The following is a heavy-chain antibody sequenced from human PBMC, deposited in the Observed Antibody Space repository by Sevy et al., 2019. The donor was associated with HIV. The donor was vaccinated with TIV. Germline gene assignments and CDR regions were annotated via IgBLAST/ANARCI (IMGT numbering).Heavy chain of an antibody. CDR2: IYYSGST. Sequence: SETLSLTCTVSGGSIISSSYYWGWIRQPPGKGLEWIGSIYYSGSTYYNPSLKSRVTISVDTSNNQFSLKLSSVTAADTAVYYCRGYGSGSYYNIYYYYCMDVWGQGTTVTVSS. CDR1: GGSIISSSYY. D-gene: IGHD3-10*01. CDR3: RGYGSGSYYNIYYYYCMDV. J-gene: IGHJ6*02. V-gene: IGHV4-39*01.